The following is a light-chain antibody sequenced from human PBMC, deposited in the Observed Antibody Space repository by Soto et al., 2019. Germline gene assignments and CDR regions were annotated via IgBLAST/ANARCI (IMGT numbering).Light chain of an antibody. CDR1: QTISNNY. V-gene: IGKV3-20*01. Sequence: EIVLTQSPGTLSLSPGERATLSCRTSQTISNNYLAWYQQKPGQAPRLLIYGASIRATGIPDRFSGSGSGTDFILTISRLDPEDFAVYYCQPYASSRTFGQGTKVEIK. J-gene: IGKJ1*01. CDR2: GAS. CDR3: QPYASSRT.